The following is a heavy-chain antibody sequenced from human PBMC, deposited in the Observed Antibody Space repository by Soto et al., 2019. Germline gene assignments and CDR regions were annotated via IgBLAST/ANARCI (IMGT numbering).Heavy chain of an antibody. D-gene: IGHD6-19*01. CDR2: IYHSGST. CDR1: GGSISSGGYS. J-gene: IGHJ4*02. V-gene: IGHV4-30-2*05. CDR3: ARGPGGGWFDY. Sequence: SETLSLTCAVSGGSISSGGYSWSSIRQPPGKGLEWIGYIYHSGSTYYNPSLKSRVTISVDTSKNQFSLKLSSVTAADTAVYYCARGPGGGWFDYWGQGTLVTVSS.